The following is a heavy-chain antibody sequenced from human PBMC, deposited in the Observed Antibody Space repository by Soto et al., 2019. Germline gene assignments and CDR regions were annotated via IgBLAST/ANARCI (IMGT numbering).Heavy chain of an antibody. CDR3: ARVAYEEQLVFGNYWFDP. D-gene: IGHD6-6*01. CDR1: GGTFSSYA. J-gene: IGHJ5*02. Sequence: SVKVSFKASGGTFSSYAISWVRQAPGQGLEWMGGIIPIFGTANYAQKFQGRVTITADESTSTAYMELSSLRSEDTAVYYCARVAYEEQLVFGNYWFDPWGQGTLVTVSS. CDR2: IIPIFGTA. V-gene: IGHV1-69*13.